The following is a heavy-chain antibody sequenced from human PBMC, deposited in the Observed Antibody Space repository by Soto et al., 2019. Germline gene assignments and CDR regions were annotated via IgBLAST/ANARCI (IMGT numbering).Heavy chain of an antibody. Sequence: QVQLVESGGGVVQPGRSLSLSCAASGFTLSGNDMHWVRQAPGKGPEWVAFMSYDGSLQYYAESVKGRFSTFKDTSKSTLYLQMISLTTEDTSVYYCARGGWYASWSSSDCWGQGTLVTVSS. CDR2: MSYDGSLQ. D-gene: IGHD2-2*01. J-gene: IGHJ4*02. CDR3: ARGGWYASWSSSDC. CDR1: GFTLSGND. V-gene: IGHV3-30*03.